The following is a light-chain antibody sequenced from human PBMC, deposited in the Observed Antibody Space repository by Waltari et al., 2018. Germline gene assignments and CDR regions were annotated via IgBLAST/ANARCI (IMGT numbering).Light chain of an antibody. CDR2: GAS. V-gene: IGKV3-15*01. CDR1: QSVSGH. CDR3: QQYNNWPFS. Sequence: EIVMTQTPATLSVSPGERATLSCRASQSVSGHLAWYKQKPGQAPSLLIYGASTRATGIPARFSGSGSGTEFTRTISSLQSEEFAVYYWQQYNNWPFSFGPGTKVDIK. J-gene: IGKJ3*01.